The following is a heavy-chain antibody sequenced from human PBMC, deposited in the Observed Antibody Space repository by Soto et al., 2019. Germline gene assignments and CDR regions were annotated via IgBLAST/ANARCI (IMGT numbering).Heavy chain of an antibody. J-gene: IGHJ4*02. CDR3: AKGRDIVVVPAAVSFDY. CDR2: ISWNSGSI. D-gene: IGHD2-2*01. CDR1: GFTFDDYA. V-gene: IGHV3-9*01. Sequence: EVQLVESGGGLVQPGRSLRLSCAASGFTFDDYAMHWVRQAPGKGLEWVSGISWNSGSIGYADSVKGRFTISRDNAKNSLYLQMNSLRAEDTALYYCAKGRDIVVVPAAVSFDYWGQGTLVTVSS.